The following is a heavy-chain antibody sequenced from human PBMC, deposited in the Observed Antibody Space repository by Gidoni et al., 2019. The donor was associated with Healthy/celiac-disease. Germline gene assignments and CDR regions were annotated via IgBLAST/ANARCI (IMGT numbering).Heavy chain of an antibody. CDR2: INHSGST. V-gene: IGHV4-34*01. CDR1: GGSFSGYY. D-gene: IGHD3-22*01. J-gene: IGHJ4*02. CDR3: ARGGHIVVIKSVYYFDY. Sequence: QVQLQQWGAGLLKPSATLSLTCAVYGGSFSGYYWSWIRQPPGKGLEWIGEINHSGSTNYNPSLKSRVTISVDTSKNQFSLKLSSVTAADTAVYYCARGGHIVVIKSVYYFDYWGQGTLVTVSS.